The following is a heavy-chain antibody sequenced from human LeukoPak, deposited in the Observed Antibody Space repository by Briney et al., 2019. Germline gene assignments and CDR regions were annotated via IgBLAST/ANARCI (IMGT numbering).Heavy chain of an antibody. V-gene: IGHV3-21*01. CDR1: GFTFSSYS. CDR2: ISSSSSYI. J-gene: IGHJ4*02. CDR3: ARGGSIAARRDDY. D-gene: IGHD6-6*01. Sequence: PGGSLRLSCAASGFTFSSYSMNWVRQAPGKGLEWVSSISSSSSYIYYADSVKGRFTISRDNAKNSLYLQMNSLRAEDTAVYYCARGGSIAARRDDYWGQGTLVTVSS.